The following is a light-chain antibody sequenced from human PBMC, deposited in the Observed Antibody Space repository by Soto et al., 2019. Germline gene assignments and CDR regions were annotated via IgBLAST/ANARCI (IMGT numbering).Light chain of an antibody. J-gene: IGKJ3*01. Sequence: EIVLTQSPGTLSLSPGERATLSCRASQSVSSNNLAWYQQRPGQAPRVVIYVASTRATGIPERFSGSGSGTDFTLTISSLEPEDFAVYYCQQYGRSPFTFGPGTKVDIK. CDR2: VAS. CDR3: QQYGRSPFT. CDR1: QSVSSNN. V-gene: IGKV3-20*01.